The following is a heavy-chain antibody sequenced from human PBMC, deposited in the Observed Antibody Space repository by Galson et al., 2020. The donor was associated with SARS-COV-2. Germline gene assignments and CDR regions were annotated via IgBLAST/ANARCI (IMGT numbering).Heavy chain of an antibody. Sequence: GGSLRLSCAASGFTFSSYPVTWVRQAPGKGLEWDSAITASGDVTYYADSVKGRFTISRDNSKNTVYLQMNSLRAEDSAVYYCARGYNCPYHWGQGTLITVSS. J-gene: IGHJ5*02. CDR2: ITASGDVT. V-gene: IGHV3-23*01. D-gene: IGHD1-1*01. CDR3: ARGYNCPYH. CDR1: GFTFSSYP.